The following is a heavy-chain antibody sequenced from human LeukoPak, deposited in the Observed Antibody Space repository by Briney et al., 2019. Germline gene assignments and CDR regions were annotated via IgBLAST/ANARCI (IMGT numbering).Heavy chain of an antibody. D-gene: IGHD6-13*01. CDR3: ARVGSSSWPYYFDY. V-gene: IGHV4-59*01. J-gene: IGHJ4*02. CDR2: IDNIGST. Sequence: SETLSLTCTVSGGSISSYYWIWIRQPPGKGLEWIGYIDNIGSTNYSPSLESRVSISVDTSKNQFSLKLSSVTAADTAVYYCARVGSSSWPYYFDYWGQGILVTVSS. CDR1: GGSISSYY.